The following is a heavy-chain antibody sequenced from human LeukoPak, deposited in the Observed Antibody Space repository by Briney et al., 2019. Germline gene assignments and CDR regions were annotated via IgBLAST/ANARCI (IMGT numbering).Heavy chain of an antibody. CDR2: ITSSGTYI. D-gene: IGHD5-12*01. CDR3: ARVRKYSGYYSWYFDL. J-gene: IGHJ2*01. V-gene: IGHV3-21*01. Sequence: SGGSLRLSCAASGFTFNNYNMNWVRQAPGKALEWVSSITSSGTYIFYADSVKGRFTISRDNAKNSLYLQMNSLGPEDTAVYFCARVRKYSGYYSWYFDLWGRGTLVTVSS. CDR1: GFTFNNYN.